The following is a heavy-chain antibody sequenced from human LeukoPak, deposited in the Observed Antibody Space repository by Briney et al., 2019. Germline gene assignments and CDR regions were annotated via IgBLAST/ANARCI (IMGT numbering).Heavy chain of an antibody. CDR2: ISYDGSNK. CDR3: ARVSGSYQFDY. D-gene: IGHD1-26*01. Sequence: GRSLRLSCAASGFTFSTYAMHWVRQAPGKGLECVAVISYDGSNKYYAGSVKGRFTISRDNSKNTLYLQMNSLRPEDTAVYYCARVSGSYQFDYWGQGTLVTVSS. CDR1: GFTFSTYA. V-gene: IGHV3-30*04. J-gene: IGHJ4*02.